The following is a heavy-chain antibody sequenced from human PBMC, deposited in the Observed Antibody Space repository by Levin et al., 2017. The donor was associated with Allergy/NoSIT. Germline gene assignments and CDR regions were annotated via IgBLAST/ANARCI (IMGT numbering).Heavy chain of an antibody. Sequence: ASVKVSCTASGYTFTDYYLHWVRQAPGRGLEWMGWVNPNSGGTNYAQRFQGRVTMTRDTSSSKAYMELSGLKSDDTAVYYCARGGVRGTYFFDYWGQGTLVTVSS. CDR3: ARGGVRGTYFFDY. V-gene: IGHV1-2*02. CDR2: VNPNSGGT. J-gene: IGHJ4*02. CDR1: GYTFTDYY. D-gene: IGHD3-10*01.